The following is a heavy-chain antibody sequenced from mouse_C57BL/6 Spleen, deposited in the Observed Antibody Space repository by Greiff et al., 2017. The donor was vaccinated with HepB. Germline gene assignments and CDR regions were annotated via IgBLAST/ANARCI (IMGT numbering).Heavy chain of an antibody. Sequence: EVKLQESGGGLVKPGGSLKLSCAASGFTFSDYGMHWVRQAPEKGLEWVAYISSGSSTIYYADTVKGRFTISRDNAKNTLFLQMTSLRSEDTAMYYCARKLLYGDYFDYWGQGTTLTVSS. V-gene: IGHV5-17*01. CDR2: ISSGSSTI. CDR3: ARKLLYGDYFDY. J-gene: IGHJ2*01. D-gene: IGHD1-1*01. CDR1: GFTFSDYG.